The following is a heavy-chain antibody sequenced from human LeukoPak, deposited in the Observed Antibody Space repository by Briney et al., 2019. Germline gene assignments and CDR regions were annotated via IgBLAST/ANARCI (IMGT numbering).Heavy chain of an antibody. D-gene: IGHD3-22*01. CDR1: GFTFSSYA. CDR3: ATDRLDYYDSSGYDY. V-gene: IGHV3-23*01. Sequence: RPGGSLRLSCAASGFTFSSYAMSWVRQAPGKGLEWVSAISGSGGSTYYADSVKGRFTISRDNSKNTLYLQMNSLRAEDTAVYYCATDRLDYYDSSGYDYWGQGTLVTVSS. J-gene: IGHJ4*02. CDR2: ISGSGGST.